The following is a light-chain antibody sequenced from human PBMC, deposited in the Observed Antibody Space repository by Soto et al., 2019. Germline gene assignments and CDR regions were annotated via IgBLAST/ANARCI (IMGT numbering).Light chain of an antibody. CDR3: AAWDDSLSGAV. J-gene: IGLJ7*01. Sequence: QSVLTQPPSASGTPGQRVTISCSGSSSNIGSNYVYSYQQLPGTAPKLLIYRNNQRPSGVPDRFSGSKSGTSASLAISGRRSEDEADYYCAAWDDSLSGAVFGGGTQLTVL. CDR1: SSNIGSNY. CDR2: RNN. V-gene: IGLV1-47*01.